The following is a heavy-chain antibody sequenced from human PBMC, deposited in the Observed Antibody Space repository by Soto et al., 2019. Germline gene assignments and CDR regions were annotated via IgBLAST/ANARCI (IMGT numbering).Heavy chain of an antibody. CDR3: ARDSSTNFGGNYYYYGMDV. CDR1: GDSVSSNSAA. CDR2: TYYRSKWYN. J-gene: IGHJ6*02. V-gene: IGHV6-1*01. Sequence: SQTLSLTCAISGDSVSSNSAAWNWIRQSPSRGLEWLGRTYYRSKWYNDYAVSVKSRITINPDTSKNQFSLQLKYVTPEDTAVYYCARDSSTNFGGNYYYYGMDVWGQGSTVTVSS. D-gene: IGHD2-2*01.